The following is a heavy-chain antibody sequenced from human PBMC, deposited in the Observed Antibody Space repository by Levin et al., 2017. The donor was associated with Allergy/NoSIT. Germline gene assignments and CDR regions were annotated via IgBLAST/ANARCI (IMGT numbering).Heavy chain of an antibody. J-gene: IGHJ5*02. Sequence: LSLTCAASGFTFSDYYMSWIRQAPGKGLEWVSYISSSGSTIYYADSVKGRFTISRDNAKNSLYLQMNSLRAEDTAVYYCARAPDIVATTVGWFDPWGQGTLVTVSS. CDR3: ARAPDIVATTVGWFDP. CDR2: ISSSGSTI. V-gene: IGHV3-11*01. D-gene: IGHD5-12*01. CDR1: GFTFSDYY.